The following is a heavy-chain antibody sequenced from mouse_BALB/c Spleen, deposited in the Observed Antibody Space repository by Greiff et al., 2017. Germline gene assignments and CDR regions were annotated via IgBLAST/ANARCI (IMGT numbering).Heavy chain of an antibody. Sequence: EVQLQQSGPSLVKPSQTLSLTCSVTGDSITSGYWNWIRKFPGNKLEYMGYISYSGSTYYNPSLKSRISITRDTSKNQYYLQLNSVTTEDTATYYCATIYYDYWYFDVWGAGTTVTVSS. V-gene: IGHV3-8*02. J-gene: IGHJ1*01. D-gene: IGHD2-4*01. CDR1: GDSITSGY. CDR3: ATIYYDYWYFDV. CDR2: ISYSGST.